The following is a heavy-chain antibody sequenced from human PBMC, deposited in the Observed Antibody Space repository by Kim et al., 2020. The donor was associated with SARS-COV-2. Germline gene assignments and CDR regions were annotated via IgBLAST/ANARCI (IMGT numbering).Heavy chain of an antibody. V-gene: IGHV4-39*01. CDR2: FSYSGST. CDR3: ARPHRFYGIGV. J-gene: IGHJ6*02. CDR1: DGSISGGTYY. Sequence: SETLSLTCSVSDGSISGGTYYWGWIRQPPGKGLEWIGSFSYSGSTYYNPSLKSRVTISVDTSKSQVSLKLSSVTAADTAVYYCARPHRFYGIGVWGQGTT.